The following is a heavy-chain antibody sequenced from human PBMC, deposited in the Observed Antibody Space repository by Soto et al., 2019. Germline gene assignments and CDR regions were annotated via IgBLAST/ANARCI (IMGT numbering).Heavy chain of an antibody. CDR3: ARDPSLYSGYEKSDFDY. Sequence: ASVKVSCKASGYTFTSYGISWVRQAPGQGLEWMGWISAYNGNTNYAQKLQGRVTMTTDTSTSTAYMELRSLRSDDTAVYYCARDPSLYSGYEKSDFDYWGQGTLVTVSS. D-gene: IGHD5-12*01. J-gene: IGHJ4*02. CDR2: ISAYNGNT. V-gene: IGHV1-18*01. CDR1: GYTFTSYG.